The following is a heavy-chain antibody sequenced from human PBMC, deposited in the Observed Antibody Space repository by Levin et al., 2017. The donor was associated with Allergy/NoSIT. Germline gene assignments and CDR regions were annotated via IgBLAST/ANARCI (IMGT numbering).Heavy chain of an antibody. V-gene: IGHV4-59*08. CDR3: ARHAYCSGGSCYSSSFDY. D-gene: IGHD2-15*01. Sequence: NSSETLSLTCTVSGGSISSYYWSWIRQPPGKGLEWIGYIYYSGSTNYNPSLKSRVTISVDTSKNQFSLKLSSVTAADTAVYYCARHAYCSGGSCYSSSFDYWGQGTLVTVSS. CDR1: GGSISSYY. CDR2: IYYSGST. J-gene: IGHJ4*02.